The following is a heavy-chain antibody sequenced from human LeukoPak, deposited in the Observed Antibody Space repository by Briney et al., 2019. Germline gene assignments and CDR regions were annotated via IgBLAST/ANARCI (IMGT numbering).Heavy chain of an antibody. J-gene: IGHJ4*02. D-gene: IGHD1-26*01. CDR2: ISSSGSTI. CDR1: GFTFSDYY. Sequence: PGGSLRLSCAASGFTFSDYYMNWIRQAPGKGLEWVSYISSSGSTIYYADSVKGRFTISRDNAKNSLYLQMNSLRAEDTAVYYCASPKTPSGSYGDFDYWGQGTLVTVSS. CDR3: ASPKTPSGSYGDFDY. V-gene: IGHV3-11*01.